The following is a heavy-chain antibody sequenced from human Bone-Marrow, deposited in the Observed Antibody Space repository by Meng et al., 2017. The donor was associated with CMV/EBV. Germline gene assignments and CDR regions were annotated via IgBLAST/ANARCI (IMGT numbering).Heavy chain of an antibody. CDR2: INPNSGGT. Sequence: YTFNGYEMHWVRQAPGQGLEWMGWINPNSGGTNYAQKFQGRVTMTRDTSISTAYMELSRLRSDDTAVYYCARGSCTNGVCYTRFDYWGQGTLVTVSS. V-gene: IGHV1-2*02. CDR1: YTFNGYE. CDR3: ARGSCTNGVCYTRFDY. J-gene: IGHJ4*02. D-gene: IGHD2-8*01.